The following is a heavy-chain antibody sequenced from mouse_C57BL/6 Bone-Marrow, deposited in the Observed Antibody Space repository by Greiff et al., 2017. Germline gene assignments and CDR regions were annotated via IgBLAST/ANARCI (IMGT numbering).Heavy chain of an antibody. V-gene: IGHV1-26*01. CDR2: INPNNGGT. J-gene: IGHJ3*01. D-gene: IGHD2-12*01. Sequence: EVQRQQSGPELVKPGASVKISCTASGYTFTDYDMNWVKQSHGKSLEWIGDINPNNGGTCYNQKFKGKATLTGDKSSSTAFMELRSLTSEDSAVYYCARVLIVTTKWFAYWGQGTLVTVSA. CDR1: GYTFTDYD. CDR3: ARVLIVTTKWFAY.